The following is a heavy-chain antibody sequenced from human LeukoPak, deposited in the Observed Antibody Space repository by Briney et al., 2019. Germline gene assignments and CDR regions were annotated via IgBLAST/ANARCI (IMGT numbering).Heavy chain of an antibody. V-gene: IGHV4-39*01. CDR1: GDSISTTGYF. J-gene: IGHJ5*02. Sequence: SETLSLTCIVSGDSISTTGYFWVWIRQSPGRELEWIGSIFKSGNTFYNMSLKSRVTISVDTSKNEFSLSLTSVTAADTAVYYCAGTGIRNWFDPWGQGILVTVSS. CDR3: AGTGIRNWFDP. CDR2: IFKSGNT. D-gene: IGHD1-14*01.